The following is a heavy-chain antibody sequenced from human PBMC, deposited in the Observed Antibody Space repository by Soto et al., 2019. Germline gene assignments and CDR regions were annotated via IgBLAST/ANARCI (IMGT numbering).Heavy chain of an antibody. Sequence: SETLSLTCSVSGASVTSPEHYWTWIRQSPGKGLEWIGYIYYGGSTVYNPSLKGRSTVSLDTSKNQFSLNLTSVTAADTAVYFCARGGSTRDIVVVGWFDPWGQGTLVTVSS. CDR2: IYYGGST. V-gene: IGHV4-30-4*01. D-gene: IGHD2-2*01. J-gene: IGHJ5*02. CDR1: GASVTSPEHY. CDR3: ARGGSTRDIVVVGWFDP.